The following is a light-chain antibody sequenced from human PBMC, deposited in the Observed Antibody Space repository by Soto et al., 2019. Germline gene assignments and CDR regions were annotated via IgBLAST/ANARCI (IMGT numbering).Light chain of an antibody. V-gene: IGLV2-23*01. CDR1: SSDVGSYNL. J-gene: IGLJ2*01. Sequence: QSALTQPASVSGSPGQSITISCTGTSSDVGSYNLVSWYQQHPGKAPKLMIYEGSKRPSGVSNRFPGSKSGNTASLTISGLQAEDEADYHCCSYAGSSTLVFGGGTKLTVL. CDR2: EGS. CDR3: CSYAGSSTLV.